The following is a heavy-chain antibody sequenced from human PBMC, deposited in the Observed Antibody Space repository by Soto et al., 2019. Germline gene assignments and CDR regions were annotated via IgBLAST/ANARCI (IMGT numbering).Heavy chain of an antibody. Sequence: PGGSLRLSCAASGFTFSSYGMQWVRQAPGKGLEWVAVISYDGSNKYYADSVKGRFTISRDNSKNTLYLQMNSLRAEDTAVYYCAKGDYYDSSGYYYGFDCWGQGTLVTVSS. CDR2: ISYDGSNK. V-gene: IGHV3-30*18. CDR1: GFTFSSYG. D-gene: IGHD3-22*01. J-gene: IGHJ4*02. CDR3: AKGDYYDSSGYYYGFDC.